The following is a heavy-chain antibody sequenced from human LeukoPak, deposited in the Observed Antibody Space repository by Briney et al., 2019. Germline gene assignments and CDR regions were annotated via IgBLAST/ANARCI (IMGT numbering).Heavy chain of an antibody. CDR2: IRSKAYGGTP. Sequence: PGRSLRLSRAASGFTFGDYAMSWVRQAPGKGLEWVSLIRSKAYGGTPEYAASVKDRFTISRDDSKSIAYLQMSSLKTEDTAVYYCTRVAITLVGSYDHYFDYWGQGTLVTVSS. CDR3: TRVAITLVGSYDHYFDY. CDR1: GFTFGDYA. D-gene: IGHD1-26*01. V-gene: IGHV3-49*04. J-gene: IGHJ4*02.